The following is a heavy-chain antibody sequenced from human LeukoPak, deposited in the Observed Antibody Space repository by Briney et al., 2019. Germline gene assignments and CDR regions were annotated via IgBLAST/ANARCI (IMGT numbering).Heavy chain of an antibody. CDR3: ARQTGSGLFILP. D-gene: IGHD3/OR15-3a*01. CDR1: GGSFIGFH. Sequence: SETLSLSCAVYGGSFIGFHWDWIRQPPAKGLEWIGDINHSGSTNYNPSLTSRVTISVDPSKNQFSLNLSSVTAADTAVYYCARQTGSGLFILPGGQGTLVTVSS. CDR2: INHSGST. V-gene: IGHV4-34*01. J-gene: IGHJ4*02.